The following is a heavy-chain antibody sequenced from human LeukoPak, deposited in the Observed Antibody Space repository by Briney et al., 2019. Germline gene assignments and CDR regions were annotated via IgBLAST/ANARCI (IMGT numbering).Heavy chain of an antibody. CDR3: VKDYGKYRILERATFDF. D-gene: IGHD5-24*01. J-gene: IGHJ4*02. V-gene: IGHV3-74*01. CDR2: INTDGSST. Sequence: PGGSLRLSCAASGFTFGSYWMHWVRQAPGKGLVWVSRINTDGSSTSYADSVKGRFTISRDNSNNTLYLQMNTLRAEDTAMYYCVKDYGKYRILERATFDFWGQGTLVTVSS. CDR1: GFTFGSYW.